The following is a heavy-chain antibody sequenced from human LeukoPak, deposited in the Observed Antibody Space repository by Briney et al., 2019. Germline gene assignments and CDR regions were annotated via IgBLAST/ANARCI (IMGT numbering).Heavy chain of an antibody. CDR1: GFPFSSYW. D-gene: IGHD2-15*01. CDR2: IKQDGSKK. V-gene: IGHV3-7*01. CDR3: AREGKDLRLGYYNSAVDV. J-gene: IGHJ6*02. Sequence: GGSLRLACVATGFPFSSYWMTWVRQAPGKGLEWVANIKQDGSKKSYVDSVKGRFTISRDNAKDSLYLQMNNLRAEDTAVYYCAREGKDLRLGYYNSAVDVWGQGTMVTVSS.